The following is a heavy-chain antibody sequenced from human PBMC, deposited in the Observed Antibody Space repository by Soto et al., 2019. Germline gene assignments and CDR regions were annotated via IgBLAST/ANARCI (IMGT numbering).Heavy chain of an antibody. CDR3: ARMRRCPFTNQLLSARDAFDI. Sequence: GASVKVSCKASGYTFTSYDINWVRQATGQGLERMGWMNPNSGNTGYAQKFQGRVTMTRNTSISTAYMELSSLRSEYTAVYYCARMRRCPFTNQLLSARDAFDIWGQGTMVTVSS. J-gene: IGHJ3*02. D-gene: IGHD2-2*01. V-gene: IGHV1-8*01. CDR2: MNPNSGNT. CDR1: GYTFTSYD.